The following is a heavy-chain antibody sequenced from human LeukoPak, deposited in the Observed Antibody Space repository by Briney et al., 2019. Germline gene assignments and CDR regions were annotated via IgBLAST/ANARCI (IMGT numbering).Heavy chain of an antibody. V-gene: IGHV3-21*01. CDR3: ARAYYYDSSGCYYFDY. J-gene: IGHJ4*02. CDR2: ISSSSSYI. Sequence: PGGSLRLSCAASGFTFSSYSMNWVRQAPGKGLEWVSSISSSSSYIYYADSVKGRFTISRDNAKNSLYLQMNSLRAEDTAVYYCARAYYYDSSGCYYFDYWGQGTLVTVSS. CDR1: GFTFSSYS. D-gene: IGHD3-22*01.